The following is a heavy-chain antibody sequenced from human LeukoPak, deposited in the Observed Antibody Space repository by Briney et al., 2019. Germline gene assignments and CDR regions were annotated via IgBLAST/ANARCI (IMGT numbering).Heavy chain of an antibody. Sequence: GGSLTLSCGASGVTFSSPNMRSCRQAPGKGLEWVSGITGSGGGTCYADSVKGRFTISRDNSKKMLYLQMNSLRAEDTAVYYGAKRDCSRNYVLYYWGQGTLVTVSS. CDR1: GVTFSSPN. CDR2: ITGSGGGT. V-gene: IGHV3-23*01. D-gene: IGHD2-15*01. J-gene: IGHJ4*02. CDR3: AKRDCSRNYVLYY.